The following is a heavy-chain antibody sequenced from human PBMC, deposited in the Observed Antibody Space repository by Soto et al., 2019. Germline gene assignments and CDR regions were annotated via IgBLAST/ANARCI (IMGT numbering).Heavy chain of an antibody. V-gene: IGHV3-33*01. CDR2: IWYDGSNK. Sequence: GGSLRLSCAASGFTFSSYGMHWVRQAPGKGLEWVAVIWYDGSNKYYADSVKGRFTISRDNSKNTLNLQMNSLRAEDTAVYYCARERRFLEWPVYYYYGMDVWGQGTTVTVSS. J-gene: IGHJ6*02. D-gene: IGHD3-3*01. CDR1: GFTFSSYG. CDR3: ARERRFLEWPVYYYYGMDV.